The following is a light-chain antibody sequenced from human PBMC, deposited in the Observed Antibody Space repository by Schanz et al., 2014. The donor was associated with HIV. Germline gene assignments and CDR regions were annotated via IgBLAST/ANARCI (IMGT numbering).Light chain of an antibody. V-gene: IGLV2-8*01. CDR3: CSYAGSSTWV. Sequence: QSALTQPPSASGSRGQSVTISCTGTSSDVGHYDYVSWYQQHPGKAPKLMIYEVSKRPSGVPDRFSGSKSGNTASLTVSGLQAEDEADYYCCSYAGSSTWVFGGGTKLTVL. CDR1: SSDVGHYDY. CDR2: EVS. J-gene: IGLJ2*01.